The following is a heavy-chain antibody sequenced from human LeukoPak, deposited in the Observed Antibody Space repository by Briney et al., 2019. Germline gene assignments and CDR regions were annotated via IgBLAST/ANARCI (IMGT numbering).Heavy chain of an antibody. Sequence: GGSLRLSCAASGFTFSSYAMSWVRQAPGKGLEWVSAISGCGGSTYYADSVKGRFTISRDNSKNTLYLQMNSLRAEDTAVYYCAKAIYGSGSHPVDYWGQGTLVTVSS. CDR3: AKAIYGSGSHPVDY. J-gene: IGHJ4*02. CDR2: ISGCGGST. CDR1: GFTFSSYA. D-gene: IGHD3-10*01. V-gene: IGHV3-23*01.